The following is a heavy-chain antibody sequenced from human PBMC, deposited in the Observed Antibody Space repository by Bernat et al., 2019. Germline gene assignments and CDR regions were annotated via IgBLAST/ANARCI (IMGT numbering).Heavy chain of an antibody. CDR2: IYSGGNT. V-gene: IGHV3-53*02. J-gene: IGHJ3*02. CDR1: GFSVSSSY. D-gene: IGHD3-9*01. Sequence: EVQLVETGGGLIQPGGSLRLSCAASGFSVSSSYMSWVRQAPGKGLEWVSIIYSGGNTYYADSVRGRFTISRDNSKNTLYLQMNNLRADDTAVYYCARNYDVLSGYYNAFDIWGQGTMVTVSS. CDR3: ARNYDVLSGYYNAFDI.